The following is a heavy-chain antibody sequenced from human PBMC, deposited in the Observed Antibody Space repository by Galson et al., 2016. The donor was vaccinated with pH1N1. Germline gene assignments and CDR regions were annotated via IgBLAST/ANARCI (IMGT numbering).Heavy chain of an antibody. CDR2: IHYSETT. J-gene: IGHJ4*02. V-gene: IGHV4-39*02. CDR3: ARLVRGSYPDPLYYFDF. CDR1: GASSIGNNFY. D-gene: IGHD1-26*01. Sequence: SETLSLTCTVSGASSIGNNFYGGWIRQTPGKGLEWIGNIHYSETTYYNPSLKSRVTISVDTSKNHFSLNLNYVTAADTAVYFCARLVRGSYPDPLYYFDFWGQGTLVTVSS.